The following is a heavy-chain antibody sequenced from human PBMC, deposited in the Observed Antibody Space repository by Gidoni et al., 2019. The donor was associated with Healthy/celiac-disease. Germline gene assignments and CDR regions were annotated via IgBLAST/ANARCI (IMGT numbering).Heavy chain of an antibody. J-gene: IGHJ4*02. CDR1: GFTFSSYS. D-gene: IGHD4-17*01. V-gene: IGHV3-21*01. CDR3: AGRTVTTSGWDY. CDR2: ISSSSSYI. Sequence: EVQLVESGGGLVKPGGSLRLSCAASGFTFSSYSMNWVRQAPGKGLEWVSSISSSSSYIYYADSVKGRFTISRDNAKNSLYLQMNSLRAEDTAVYYCAGRTVTTSGWDYWGQGTLVTVSS.